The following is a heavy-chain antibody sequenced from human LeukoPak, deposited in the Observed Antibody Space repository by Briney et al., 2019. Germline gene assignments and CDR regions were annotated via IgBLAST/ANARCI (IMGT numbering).Heavy chain of an antibody. V-gene: IGHV3-74*01. CDR3: ARDRFYIFDF. Sequence: PGGSLRLSCAASGFTFSDYWMNWVRQGPGKGLEWVSRITSDGSSTIYADSVKGRFTISRDNAKSTVYLQMNSLRAEDTAVYFCARDRFYIFDFWGRGAPVPVPS. J-gene: IGHJ4*02. CDR1: GFTFSDYW. D-gene: IGHD3-10*01. CDR2: ITSDGSST.